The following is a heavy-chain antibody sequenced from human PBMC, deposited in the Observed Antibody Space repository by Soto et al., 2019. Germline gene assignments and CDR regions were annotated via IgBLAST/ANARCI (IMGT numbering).Heavy chain of an antibody. CDR3: AKSDYYDTSGYSPQGMDV. D-gene: IGHD3-22*01. CDR2: IGGSGGST. Sequence: GGSLSLSCAASGFTFSSYAMSWVRQAPGKGLEWVSAIGGSGGSTYYADSVKGRFTISRDNSKNTLYLQMNSLRAEDTAVYYCAKSDYYDTSGYSPQGMDVWGQGTTVTVSS. J-gene: IGHJ6*02. CDR1: GFTFSSYA. V-gene: IGHV3-23*01.